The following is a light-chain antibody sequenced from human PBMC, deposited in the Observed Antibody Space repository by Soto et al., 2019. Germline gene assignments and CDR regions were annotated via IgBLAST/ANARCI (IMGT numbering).Light chain of an antibody. CDR3: SSYSKTSPVI. CDR2: DVS. CDR1: SSDVGGYGY. J-gene: IGLJ2*01. V-gene: IGLV2-14*03. Sequence: QSALTQPASLSGSPGQSITISCTGTSSDVGGYGYVSWYQQHPGTPPKLMIYDVSDRPSGVSNRFSGSKSGNTASLTISGLQAEDDADYYCSSYSKTSPVIFGGGTKLTVL.